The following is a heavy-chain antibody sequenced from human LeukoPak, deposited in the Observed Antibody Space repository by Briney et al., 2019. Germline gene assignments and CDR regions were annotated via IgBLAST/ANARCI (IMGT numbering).Heavy chain of an antibody. CDR1: GGSISSGDYY. CDR2: IYYSGST. CDR3: AREWWYYDSSGYYYYYGMDV. D-gene: IGHD3-22*01. V-gene: IGHV4-30-4*01. Sequence: PSQTLSLTCTVSGGSISSGDYYWSWIRQPPGKGLEWIGYIYYSGSTYYNPSLKSRVTISVDTSKNQFSLKLSPVTAADTAVYYCAREWWYYDSSGYYYYYGMDVWGQGTTVTVSS. J-gene: IGHJ6*02.